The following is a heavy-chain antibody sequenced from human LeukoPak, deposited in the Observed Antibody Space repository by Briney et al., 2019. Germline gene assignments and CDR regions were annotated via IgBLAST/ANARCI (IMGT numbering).Heavy chain of an antibody. J-gene: IGHJ4*02. Sequence: GGSLRLSCAASGFTFSSYGMSWVRQAPEKGLEWVSAISGSGGSTYYADSVKGRFTISRDNSKNTLYLQMNSLRAEDTAVYYCAKDRLPTVASQYYFDYWGQGTLVTVSS. V-gene: IGHV3-23*01. CDR3: AKDRLPTVASQYYFDY. CDR2: ISGSGGST. D-gene: IGHD4-23*01. CDR1: GFTFSSYG.